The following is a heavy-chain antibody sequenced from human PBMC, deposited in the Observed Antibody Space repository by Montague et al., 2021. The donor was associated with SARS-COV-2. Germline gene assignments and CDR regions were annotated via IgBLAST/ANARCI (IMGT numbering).Heavy chain of an antibody. Sequence: SLRLSCAASVLTYSSYGMHWVRQATGKGLEWVAVIWYDGSNKYYADSVKGRFTISRDNSKNTLYLQMNSLRAEDTAVYYCARDRGYSYGPTYYYYGMDVWGQGTTVTVSS. CDR2: IWYDGSNK. V-gene: IGHV3-33*01. D-gene: IGHD5-18*01. CDR1: VLTYSSYG. J-gene: IGHJ6*02. CDR3: ARDRGYSYGPTYYYYGMDV.